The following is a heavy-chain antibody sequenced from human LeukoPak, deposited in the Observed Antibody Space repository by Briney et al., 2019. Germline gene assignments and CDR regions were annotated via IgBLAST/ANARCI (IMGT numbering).Heavy chain of an antibody. Sequence: ASVKVSCKASGYTFTSYGISWVRQAPGQGRECMGWISAYNGNTNYAQNLQGRVTMTTDTSTSTAYMELRSLRSDHTAVYYCARESLDDYGEGGDYWGQGTLVTVSS. J-gene: IGHJ4*02. CDR3: ARESLDDYGEGGDY. V-gene: IGHV1-18*01. CDR1: GYTFTSYG. D-gene: IGHD4-17*01. CDR2: ISAYNGNT.